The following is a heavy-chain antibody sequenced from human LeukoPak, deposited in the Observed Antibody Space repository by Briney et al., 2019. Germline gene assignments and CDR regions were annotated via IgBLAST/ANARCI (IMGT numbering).Heavy chain of an antibody. V-gene: IGHV4-4*09. CDR1: GGSISSYY. CDR3: ARGGSSGYYYG. Sequence: SETLSLTCTVSGGSISSYYWSWIRQPPGKGLEWIGYIYTSGSTNYNPSLKSRVTISVDTSKNQFSLKLTSMTAADTAVYYCARGGSSGYYYGWGQGTLVTVSS. CDR2: IYTSGST. D-gene: IGHD3-22*01. J-gene: IGHJ4*02.